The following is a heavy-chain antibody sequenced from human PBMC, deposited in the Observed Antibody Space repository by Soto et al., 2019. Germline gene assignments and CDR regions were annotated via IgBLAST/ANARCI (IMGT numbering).Heavy chain of an antibody. CDR1: GGSISSGGYS. D-gene: IGHD1-1*01. J-gene: IGHJ4*02. CDR3: ARGGTTRFDY. V-gene: IGHV4-30-2*01. Sequence: SETLSLTCAVSGGSISSGGYSWSWIRQPPGKGLEWIGYIYHSGSTYYNPSLKSRVTISVDRSKNQFSLKLGSVTAADTAVYYCARGGTTRFDYWGQGTLVTVSS. CDR2: IYHSGST.